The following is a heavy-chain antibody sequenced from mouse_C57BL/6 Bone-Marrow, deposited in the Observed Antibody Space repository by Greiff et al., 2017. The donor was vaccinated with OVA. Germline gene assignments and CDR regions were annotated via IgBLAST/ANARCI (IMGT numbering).Heavy chain of an antibody. J-gene: IGHJ2*01. CDR3: ERGGHGPLRD. D-gene: IGHD3-3*01. CDR2: INPNYGTT. V-gene: IGHV1-39*01. Sequence: EVQLQQSGPELVKPGASVKISCKASGYSFTDYNMNWVKQSHGKSLEWIGVINPNYGTTSYNQKFKGKATLTVDQSSSTAYMQLNSLTSKNAAVYNCERGGHGPLRDWGQGTTRTVSS. CDR1: GYSFTDYN.